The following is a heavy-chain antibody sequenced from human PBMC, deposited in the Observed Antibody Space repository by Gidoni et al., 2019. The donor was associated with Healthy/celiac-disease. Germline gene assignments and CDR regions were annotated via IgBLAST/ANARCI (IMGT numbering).Heavy chain of an antibody. CDR1: GFTFISYA. D-gene: IGHD2-2*01. CDR3: ASRGSTSWGYFQH. Sequence: QVQLVESGGGVVQPGRSLRLSCAASGFTFISYAMHWVRQAPGKGLEWVAVITYDGINKYYADSVKGRFTISRDNSKNTLYLQMNSLRAEDTAVYYCASRGSTSWGYFQHWGQGTLVTVSS. V-gene: IGHV3-30-3*01. CDR2: ITYDGINK. J-gene: IGHJ1*01.